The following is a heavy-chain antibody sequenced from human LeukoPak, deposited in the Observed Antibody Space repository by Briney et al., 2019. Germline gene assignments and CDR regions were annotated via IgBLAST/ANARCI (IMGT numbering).Heavy chain of an antibody. CDR3: ARGTDGGSSLDY. V-gene: IGHV3-74*01. CDR1: GFTFRSYW. D-gene: IGHD6-6*01. Sequence: GGSLRLSCAASGFTFRSYWMNWARQAPGKGLVWVSRINSDGSTTSYADSVQGRFTISRDNAKNTLYLEMNSLRAEDTAVYYCARGTDGGSSLDYWGQGTLVTVSS. CDR2: INSDGSTT. J-gene: IGHJ4*02.